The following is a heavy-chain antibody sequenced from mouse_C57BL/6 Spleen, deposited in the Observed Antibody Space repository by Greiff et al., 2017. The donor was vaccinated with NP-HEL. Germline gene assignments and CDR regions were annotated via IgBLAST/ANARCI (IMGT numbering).Heavy chain of an antibody. CDR3: ARLDSSGYTY. V-gene: IGHV1-18*01. D-gene: IGHD3-2*02. J-gene: IGHJ3*01. Sequence: VQLQQSGPELVKPGASVKIPCKASGYTFTDYNMDWVKQSHGKSLEWIGDINPNNGGTIYNQKFKGKATLTVDKSSSTAYMELRSLTSEDSAVYYCARLDSSGYTYWGQGTLVTVSA. CDR2: INPNNGGT. CDR1: GYTFTDYN.